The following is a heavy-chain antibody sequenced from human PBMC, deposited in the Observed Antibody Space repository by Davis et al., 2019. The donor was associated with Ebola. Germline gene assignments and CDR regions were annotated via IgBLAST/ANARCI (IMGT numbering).Heavy chain of an antibody. CDR3: ARWVRGELLPDYYYGMDV. Sequence: GESLKISCAASGFTFSSYGMHWVRQAPGKGLEWVAFIWYDGTNKYYADSVKGRFTISRDNAKNSLYLQMNSLRAEDTAVYYCARWVRGELLPDYYYGMDVWGQGTTVTVSS. CDR2: IWYDGTNK. V-gene: IGHV3-30*02. CDR1: GFTFSSYG. D-gene: IGHD1-26*01. J-gene: IGHJ6*02.